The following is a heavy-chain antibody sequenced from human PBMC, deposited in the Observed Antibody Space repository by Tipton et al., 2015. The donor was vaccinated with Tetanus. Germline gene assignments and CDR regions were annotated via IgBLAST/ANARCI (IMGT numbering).Heavy chain of an antibody. CDR3: AISLGGDAFDI. Sequence: GSLRLSCAASGFTVSSNYMSWVRQAPGKGLEWVSVICSGGSTYYADSVKGRFTISRDNSKNTLYLQMNSLRAEDTAVYYCAISLGGDAFDIWGQGTMVTVSS. CDR2: ICSGGST. CDR1: GFTVSSNY. J-gene: IGHJ3*02. V-gene: IGHV3-53*01.